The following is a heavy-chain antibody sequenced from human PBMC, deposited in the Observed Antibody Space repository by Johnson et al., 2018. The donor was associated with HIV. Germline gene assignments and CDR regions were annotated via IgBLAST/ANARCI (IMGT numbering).Heavy chain of an antibody. CDR3: AKELADSSGYYADAFDI. Sequence: VQLVESGGGLIQPGGSLRLSCAVSGFTVSSNYMSWVRQAPGNGLEWVSVIYSGGTTNYADPVMGRCTIPRDNSQNTLYRQMNNLRAEDTAVYYCAKELADSSGYYADAFDIWGQGTMVTVSS. V-gene: IGHV3-53*01. D-gene: IGHD3-22*01. CDR2: IYSGGTT. CDR1: GFTVSSNY. J-gene: IGHJ3*02.